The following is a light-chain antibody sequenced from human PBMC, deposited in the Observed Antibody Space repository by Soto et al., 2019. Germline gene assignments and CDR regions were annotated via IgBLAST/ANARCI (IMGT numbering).Light chain of an antibody. V-gene: IGKV1-39*01. CDR3: QQSHSAPYS. CDR2: GAS. CDR1: QSISGF. J-gene: IGKJ2*03. Sequence: DIQLTQYPSSLSSSVGDRVTITCRASQSISGFLNWYHQKPGKAPKLLIYGASTLQSGVPSRFSGSGSGTDCTLTISSLQHEDCATYFCQQSHSAPYSFGQGTKLAIK.